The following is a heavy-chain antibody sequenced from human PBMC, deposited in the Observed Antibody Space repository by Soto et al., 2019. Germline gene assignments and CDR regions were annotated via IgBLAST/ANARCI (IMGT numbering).Heavy chain of an antibody. J-gene: IGHJ5*02. CDR2: INPKSRGT. CDR3: ARVTLKAGNWFDP. V-gene: IGHV1-2*02. CDR1: GYTFTDYF. Sequence: QVQLVQSGAEVKKPGASVKVSCKASGYTFTDYFIHWVRQAPGQGFEWMGWINPKSRGTNYAQKLQGRVTMTTDTSNSTAYMELRGLRSDDTAVYYCARVTLKAGNWFDPWGQGTLVTVSS.